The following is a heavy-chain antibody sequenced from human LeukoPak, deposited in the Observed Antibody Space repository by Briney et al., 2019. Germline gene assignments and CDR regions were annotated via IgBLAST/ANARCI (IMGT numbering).Heavy chain of an antibody. J-gene: IGHJ4*02. V-gene: IGHV3-66*02. Sequence: GGSLRLSCAASGFTVSSNYMSWVRQAPGKGLEWVSVIYSGGSTYYADSVKGRFTISRDNSKNTLYLQMNRLRAEDTAVYYCARNTYGSGSPTDYWGQGTLVTVSS. CDR2: IYSGGST. D-gene: IGHD3-10*01. CDR3: ARNTYGSGSPTDY. CDR1: GFTVSSNY.